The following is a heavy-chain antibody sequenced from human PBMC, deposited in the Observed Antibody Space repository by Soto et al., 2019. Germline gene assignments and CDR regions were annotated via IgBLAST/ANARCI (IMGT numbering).Heavy chain of an antibody. Sequence: QVQLVQSGAEVKKPGASVKVSCKASGYTFTGYHMHWVRQAHGQGLEWMGWIHPNSGGTSYAQKFQGRVTMTRDTSIGTAYMELSRLRSDDTAVYYCARIRSEEGGALHYWGQGTLVTVSS. CDR1: GYTFTGYH. V-gene: IGHV1-2*02. J-gene: IGHJ4*02. D-gene: IGHD3-16*01. CDR2: IHPNSGGT. CDR3: ARIRSEEGGALHY.